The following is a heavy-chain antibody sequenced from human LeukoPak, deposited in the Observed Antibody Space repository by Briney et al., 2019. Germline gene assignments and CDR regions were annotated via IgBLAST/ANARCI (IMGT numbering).Heavy chain of an antibody. CDR2: LKQDGSEI. Sequence: GGSLRLSCAASGFTFSNYWMTWVRQAPGKGLEWVANLKQDGSEIYYVDSVKGRFTISRDNSKNTLYLQMNSLRADDAAVYYCARDRRSSGWYDAFDIWGQGTMVTVSS. CDR1: GFTFSNYW. V-gene: IGHV3-7*03. CDR3: ARDRRSSGWYDAFDI. J-gene: IGHJ3*02. D-gene: IGHD6-19*01.